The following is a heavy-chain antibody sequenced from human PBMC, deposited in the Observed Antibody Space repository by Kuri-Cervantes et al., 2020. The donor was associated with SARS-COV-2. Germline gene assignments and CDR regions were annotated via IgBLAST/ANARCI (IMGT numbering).Heavy chain of an antibody. Sequence: GGSLRLSCAASTLTFNTYNMNWVRQAPGKGLEWVSSISSSSSYIYYADSVKGRFTISRDNAKNSLYLQMNSLRDEDTAVYYCARVDCSGGSCYPQFDPWGQGTLVTVSS. CDR2: ISSSSSYI. D-gene: IGHD2-15*01. J-gene: IGHJ5*02. CDR1: TLTFNTYN. CDR3: ARVDCSGGSCYPQFDP. V-gene: IGHV3-21*01.